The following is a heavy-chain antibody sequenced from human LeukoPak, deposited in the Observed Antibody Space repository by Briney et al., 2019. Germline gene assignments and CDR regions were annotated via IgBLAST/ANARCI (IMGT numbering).Heavy chain of an antibody. Sequence: GGSLRLSCAASGFTFSNYWMSWVRQAPGKGLEWVANINQDGSQKYYVDSVKGRFTISRDNAKNSLYLQVNSLRAEDTAVYYCAKVGPASGSSWTGTDYWGQGILVTVSS. J-gene: IGHJ4*02. CDR2: INQDGSQK. CDR3: AKVGPASGSSWTGTDY. D-gene: IGHD6-13*01. V-gene: IGHV3-7*05. CDR1: GFTFSNYW.